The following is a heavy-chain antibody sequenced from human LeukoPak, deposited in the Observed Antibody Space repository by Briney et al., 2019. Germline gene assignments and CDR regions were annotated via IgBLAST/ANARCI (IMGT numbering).Heavy chain of an antibody. D-gene: IGHD6-6*01. CDR3: ARKDLYSSSSRGFDY. CDR1: GYTFTSYY. J-gene: IGHJ4*02. Sequence: AASVKVSCKASGYTFTSYYMHWVRQAPGQGLEWMGIINPSGGSTSYAQKFQGRVTITRNTSISTAYMELSSLRSEDTAVYYCARKDLYSSSSRGFDYWGQGTLVTVSS. CDR2: INPSGGST. V-gene: IGHV1-46*01.